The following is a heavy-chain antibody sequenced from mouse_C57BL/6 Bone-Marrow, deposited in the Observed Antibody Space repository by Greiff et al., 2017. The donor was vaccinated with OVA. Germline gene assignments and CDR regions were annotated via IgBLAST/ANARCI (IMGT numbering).Heavy chain of an antibody. D-gene: IGHD1-1*01. V-gene: IGHV1-58*01. CDR3: ARLLRFYAMDY. CDR1: GYTFTSYG. J-gene: IGHJ4*01. CDR2: IYIGNGYT. Sequence: EESGAELVRPGSSVKMSCKTSGYTFTSYGINWVKQRPGQGLEWIGYIYIGNGYTEYNKKFKGKATLTSDTSSSTAYMQLSSLTSEDSAIYFCARLLRFYAMDYWGQGTSVTVSS.